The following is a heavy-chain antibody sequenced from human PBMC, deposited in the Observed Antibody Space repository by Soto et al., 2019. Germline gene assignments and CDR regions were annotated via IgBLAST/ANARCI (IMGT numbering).Heavy chain of an antibody. Sequence: GGSLRLSCEASGFVFITYSMNWVRQAPGKGLEWISYISSTSGTIYYADSVKGRFTIFRDNAKNSLFLQMNGLRDDDTAVYYCANQKIRFSVAGTLYGLGVWGQGTTVTVSS. V-gene: IGHV3-48*02. CDR3: ANQKIRFSVAGTLYGLGV. J-gene: IGHJ6*02. CDR1: GFVFITYS. D-gene: IGHD6-19*01. CDR2: ISSTSGTI.